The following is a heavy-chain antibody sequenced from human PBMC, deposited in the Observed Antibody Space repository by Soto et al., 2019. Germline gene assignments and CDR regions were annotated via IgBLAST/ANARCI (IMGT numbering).Heavy chain of an antibody. CDR3: ARRV. CDR1: GFTFSNYP. Sequence: EVQLLQSGGGLVQPGGSLRLSCATSGFTFSNYPMNWVRQAPGKGLEWVSGISAGGDSTYYADSVKGRFTIFRDNSKNSVYLQMNSLRAEDTAVYYCARRVWGQGTLVTVSS. CDR2: ISAGGDST. V-gene: IGHV3-23*01. J-gene: IGHJ4*02.